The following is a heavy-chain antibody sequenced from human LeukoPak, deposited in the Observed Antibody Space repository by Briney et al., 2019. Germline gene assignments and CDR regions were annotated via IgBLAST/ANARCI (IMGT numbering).Heavy chain of an antibody. CDR3: ARAPTLWGRRAWFDP. CDR2: INHSGST. D-gene: IGHD7-27*01. V-gene: IGHV4-34*01. CDR1: GGSFSGYC. Sequence: SETLSLTCAVYGGSFSGYCWSWVRQPPGKGMEWIGEINHSGSTNYNPSLKSRVTISVDTSKHQFSLKLSSVTAADTAVYYCARAPTLWGRRAWFDPWGQGTLVTVSS. J-gene: IGHJ5*02.